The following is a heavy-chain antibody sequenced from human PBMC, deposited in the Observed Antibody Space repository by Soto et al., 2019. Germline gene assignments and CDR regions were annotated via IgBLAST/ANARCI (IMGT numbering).Heavy chain of an antibody. CDR3: GRASLWNGDKPFDR. Sequence: QVQLQESGPGLVKPSQTLSLTCTVSGDSISSGDYYWSWIRQSPGSGLEWIGYIYYTETTFYSPFFKGRLTISIDTSRNQFSLDLHSATAGDTAVYFCGRASLWNGDKPFDRWGQGTLVTVSS. V-gene: IGHV4-30-4*01. D-gene: IGHD4-17*01. CDR1: GDSISSGDYY. CDR2: IYYTETT. J-gene: IGHJ4*02.